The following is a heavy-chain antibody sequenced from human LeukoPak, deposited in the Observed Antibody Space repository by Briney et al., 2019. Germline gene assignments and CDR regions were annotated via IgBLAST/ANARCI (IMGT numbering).Heavy chain of an antibody. J-gene: IGHJ5*02. Sequence: ASVKVSCKASGYTFTNYYMHWVRQAPGQGLEWMGIINPSGGSTSYAQKFQGRVTMTRDTSTSTVYMELSSLRSEDTAVYYCARSAPYTLGYCSSTSCYAPTPSTNWFDPWGQGTLVTVSS. D-gene: IGHD2-2*01. CDR1: GYTFTNYY. CDR2: INPSGGST. CDR3: ARSAPYTLGYCSSTSCYAPTPSTNWFDP. V-gene: IGHV1-46*01.